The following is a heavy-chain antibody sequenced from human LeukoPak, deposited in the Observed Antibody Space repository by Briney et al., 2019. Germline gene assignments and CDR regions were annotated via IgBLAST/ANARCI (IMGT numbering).Heavy chain of an antibody. J-gene: IGHJ4*02. D-gene: IGHD6-19*01. CDR1: GGSISSGSYY. V-gene: IGHV4-61*02. Sequence: SQTLSLTCTVSGGSISSGSYYSSWIRQPAGKGLEWIGRIYTSGSTNYNPSLKSRVTISVDTSKNQFSLKLSSVTAADTAVYYCARGEYVAVAGTLIFDYWGQGTLVTVSS. CDR2: IYTSGST. CDR3: ARGEYVAVAGTLIFDY.